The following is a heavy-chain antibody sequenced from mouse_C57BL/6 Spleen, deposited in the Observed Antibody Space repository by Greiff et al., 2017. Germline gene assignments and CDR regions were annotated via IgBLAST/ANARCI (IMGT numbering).Heavy chain of an antibody. V-gene: IGHV1-15*01. J-gene: IGHJ4*01. Sequence: VQLQQSGAELVRPGASVTLSCKASGYTFTDYEMHWVKQTPVHGLEWIGAIDPETGGTAYNQKFKGKAILTADKSSSTAYMELRSLTSEDSAVYYCTEGTFYAKDYWGQGTSVTVSS. CDR3: TEGTFYAKDY. CDR2: IDPETGGT. CDR1: GYTFTDYE.